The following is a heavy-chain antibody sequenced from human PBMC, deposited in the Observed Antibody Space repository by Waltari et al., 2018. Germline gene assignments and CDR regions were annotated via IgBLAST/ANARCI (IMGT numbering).Heavy chain of an antibody. D-gene: IGHD3-9*01. CDR2: IRSKAYGGTT. J-gene: IGHJ4*02. Sequence: EVQLVESGGGLVQPGRSLRLSCTASGFTFGDYAMSWVRQAPGQGLEWVGFIRSKAYGGTTEYAASVKGRFTISRDDSKSIAYLQMNSLKSEDTAVYYCTRDAYYDILTGYSTLYYFDYWGQGTLVTVSS. V-gene: IGHV3-49*04. CDR1: GFTFGDYA. CDR3: TRDAYYDILTGYSTLYYFDY.